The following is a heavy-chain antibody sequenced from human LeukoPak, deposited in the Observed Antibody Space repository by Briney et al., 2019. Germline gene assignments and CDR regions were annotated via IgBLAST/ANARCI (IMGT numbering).Heavy chain of an antibody. J-gene: IGHJ3*01. CDR2: ISYNGSHK. D-gene: IGHD1-26*01. CDR1: GFSFWTYA. Sequence: GGSLRLSCAASGFSFWTYAMHWVRQAPGKGLEWVGVISYNGSHKYYADSVKGRSTISRDNSKNTLYLQMNSLRADDTSTYFCARRIETPTTGALDVWGQGTWVIVSS. V-gene: IGHV3-30*04. CDR3: ARRIETPTTGALDV.